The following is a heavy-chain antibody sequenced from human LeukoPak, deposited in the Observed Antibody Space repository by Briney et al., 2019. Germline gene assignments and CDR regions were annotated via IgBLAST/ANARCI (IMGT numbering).Heavy chain of an antibody. D-gene: IGHD2-2*01. Sequence: GGSLRLSCVASGFTFSDHYMSWIRQAPGKGLEWVSSISSSSSYIYYADSVKGRFTISRDNAKNSLYLQMNSLRAEGTAVYYCARGDIVVVPAASRNWFDPWGQGTLVTVSS. CDR1: GFTFSDHY. CDR2: ISSSSSYI. CDR3: ARGDIVVVPAASRNWFDP. V-gene: IGHV3-11*06. J-gene: IGHJ5*02.